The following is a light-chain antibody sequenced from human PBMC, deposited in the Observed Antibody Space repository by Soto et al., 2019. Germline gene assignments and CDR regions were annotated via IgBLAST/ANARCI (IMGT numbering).Light chain of an antibody. J-gene: IGLJ1*01. CDR2: DVS. V-gene: IGLV2-14*01. Sequence: QSALTQPASVSGSPGQSITIPCTGTSSDVGGYNYVSWYQQHPGKAPKLMIYDVSNRPSGVSNRFSGSKSGNTASLTISGLQAEEEADYYCSSYTSSSTLLYVFGTGTKVTVL. CDR1: SSDVGGYNY. CDR3: SSYTSSSTLLYV.